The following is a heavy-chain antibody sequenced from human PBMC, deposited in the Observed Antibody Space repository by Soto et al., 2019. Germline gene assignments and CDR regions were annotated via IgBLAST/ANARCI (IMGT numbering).Heavy chain of an antibody. D-gene: IGHD6-19*01. CDR1: GDSVSSNSAA. V-gene: IGHV6-1*01. Sequence: SQTLSLTCAISGDSVSSNSAAWNWIRQSPSRGLEWLGRTYYRSKWYNDYAVSVKSRITINPDTSKNQFSLQLNPVTPEDTAVYYCARDRRQWLLRSTYYHYYVMAVWGQGSTVTVS. CDR2: TYYRSKWYN. J-gene: IGHJ6*02. CDR3: ARDRRQWLLRSTYYHYYVMAV.